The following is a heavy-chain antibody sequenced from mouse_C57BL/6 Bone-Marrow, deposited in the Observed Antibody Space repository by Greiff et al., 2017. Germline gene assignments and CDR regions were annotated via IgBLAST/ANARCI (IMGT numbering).Heavy chain of an antibody. CDR2: IYPGDGDT. D-gene: IGHD3-2*02. Sequence: VESGASVKISCKASGYAFSSYWMNWVKQRPGKGLEWIGQIYPGDGDTNYNGKFKGKATLTADKSSSTDYMQLSSLTSEDSAVYFCARWTAHVDYWGQGTSVTVTS. CDR3: ARWTAHVDY. CDR1: GYAFSSYW. J-gene: IGHJ4*01. V-gene: IGHV1-80*01.